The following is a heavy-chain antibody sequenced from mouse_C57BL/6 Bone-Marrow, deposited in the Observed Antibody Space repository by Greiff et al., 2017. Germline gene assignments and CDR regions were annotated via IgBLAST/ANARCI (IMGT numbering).Heavy chain of an antibody. CDR2: IWGVGST. D-gene: IGHD2-1*01. Sequence: VNVVESGPGLVAPSQSLSITCTVSGFSLTSYGVDWVRQSPGKGLEWLGVIWGVGSTNYNSALKSRLSISKDNSKSQVFLKMNSLQTDDTAMYYCARRGNYFAWFAYWGQGTLVTVSA. CDR3: ARRGNYFAWFAY. CDR1: GFSLTSYG. J-gene: IGHJ3*01. V-gene: IGHV2-6*01.